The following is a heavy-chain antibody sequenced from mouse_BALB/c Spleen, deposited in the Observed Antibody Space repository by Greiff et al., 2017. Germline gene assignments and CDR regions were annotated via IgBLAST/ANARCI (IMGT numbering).Heavy chain of an antibody. D-gene: IGHD1-1*01. CDR1: GFSLTSYG. J-gene: IGHJ3*01. CDR3: ARDGYGSSYWFAY. CDR2: IWAGGST. Sequence: VQLVESGPGLVAPSQSLSITCTVSGFSLTSYGVHWVRQPPGKGLEWLGVIWAGGSTNYNSALMSRLSISKDNSKSQVFLKMNSLQTDDTAMYYCARDGYGSSYWFAYWGQGTLVTVSA. V-gene: IGHV2-9*02.